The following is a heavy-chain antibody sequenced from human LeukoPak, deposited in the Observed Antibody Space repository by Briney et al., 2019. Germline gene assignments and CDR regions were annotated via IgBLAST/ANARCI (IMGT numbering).Heavy chain of an antibody. CDR2: ISAYNGNT. J-gene: IGHJ6*03. V-gene: IGHV1-18*01. Sequence: ASVKVSCKASGYTFTSYGISWVRQAPGQGLEWMGWISAYNGNTNYAQKLQGRVTMTTDTSTSTAYMELRSLRSDDTAVYYCARLRFLEWFAAGYYYYYHMDVWGKGTTVTVSS. CDR1: GYTFTSYG. CDR3: ARLRFLEWFAAGYYYYYHMDV. D-gene: IGHD3-3*01.